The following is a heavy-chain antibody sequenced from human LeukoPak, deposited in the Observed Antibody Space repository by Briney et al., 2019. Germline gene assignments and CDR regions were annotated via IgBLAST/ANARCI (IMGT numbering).Heavy chain of an antibody. D-gene: IGHD6-13*01. J-gene: IGHJ4*02. CDR3: ARSSSWYGYFDY. Sequence: PSETLSLTCTVSGGSIRSHYWSWIRQPPGKGLEWIGEINHSGSTNYNPSLKSRVTISVDTSKNQFSLKLSSVTAADTAVYYCARSSSWYGYFDYWGQGTLVTVSS. V-gene: IGHV4-34*01. CDR1: GGSIRSHY. CDR2: INHSGST.